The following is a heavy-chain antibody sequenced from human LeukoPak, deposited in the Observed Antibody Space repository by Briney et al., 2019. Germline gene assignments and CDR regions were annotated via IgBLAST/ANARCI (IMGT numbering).Heavy chain of an antibody. D-gene: IGHD6-13*01. CDR2: IYTSGST. Sequence: MPSETLSLTCTVSGGSISSYYWSWLRQPAGRGLEWLGRIYTSGSTNYNPSLKSRVTMSVDTSKSQFSLKLSSVTAADTAVYYCATSHIAAAGFDYWGQGTLVTVSS. CDR3: ATSHIAAAGFDY. J-gene: IGHJ4*02. CDR1: GGSISSYY. V-gene: IGHV4-4*07.